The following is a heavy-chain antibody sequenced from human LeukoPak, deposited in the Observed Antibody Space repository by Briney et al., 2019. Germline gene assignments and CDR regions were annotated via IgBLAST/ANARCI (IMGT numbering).Heavy chain of an antibody. CDR3: AREYYYNSSGYYDY. J-gene: IGHJ4*02. Sequence: GGSLRLSCAASGFTVSSNYMSWVRQAPGKGLEWVSVIYSGGSTYYADSVKGRFTISRDNSKNTLYLQMNSLRAEDTAVYYCAREYYYNSSGYYDYWGQGTLVTVSS. D-gene: IGHD3-22*01. V-gene: IGHV3-53*01. CDR1: GFTVSSNY. CDR2: IYSGGST.